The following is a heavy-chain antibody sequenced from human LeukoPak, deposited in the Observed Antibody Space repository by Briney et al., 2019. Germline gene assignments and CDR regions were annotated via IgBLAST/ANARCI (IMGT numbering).Heavy chain of an antibody. J-gene: IGHJ6*02. CDR2: INHSGST. CDR1: GGSFSGYY. D-gene: IGHD1-7*01. V-gene: IGHV4-34*01. Sequence: SETLSLTCAVYGGSFSGYYWSWIRQPPGKGLEWIGEINHSGSTNYNPSLKSRVTISVDTSKNQFSLKLSSVTAADTAVYYCARVRWNWPREYYYGMDVWGQGTTVTVSS. CDR3: ARVRWNWPREYYYGMDV.